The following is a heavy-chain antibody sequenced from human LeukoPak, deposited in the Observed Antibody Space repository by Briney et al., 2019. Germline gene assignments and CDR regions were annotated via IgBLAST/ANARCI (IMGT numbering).Heavy chain of an antibody. V-gene: IGHV4-61*01. Sequence: SETLSLTCTVSGGSISTSNYYWSWIRQPPGKGLEWIGYIYYSGSTNYNPSLKSRVTISVDTSKNQFSLKLSSVTAADTAVYYCARGIAAAYWGQGTLVTVSS. CDR3: ARGIAAAY. CDR2: IYYSGST. D-gene: IGHD6-13*01. CDR1: GGSISTSNYY. J-gene: IGHJ4*02.